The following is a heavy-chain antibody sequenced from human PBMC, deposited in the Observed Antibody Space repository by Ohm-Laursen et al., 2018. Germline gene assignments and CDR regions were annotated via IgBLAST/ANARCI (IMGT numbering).Heavy chain of an antibody. Sequence: GTLSLTCTVSGASINSHHWSFIRQPPGKGLEWIAFVYYSGSTYYSPSLKSRVSMSVDTSNNQFSLQLRYVTAADTAVYYCARVASSWMLCGGYWGQGTPVTVSS. CDR2: VYYSGST. CDR1: GASINSHH. D-gene: IGHD6-13*01. V-gene: IGHV4-59*11. J-gene: IGHJ4*02. CDR3: ARVASSWMLCGGY.